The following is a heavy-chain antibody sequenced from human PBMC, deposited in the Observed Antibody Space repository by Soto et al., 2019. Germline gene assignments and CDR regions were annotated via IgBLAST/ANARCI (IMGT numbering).Heavy chain of an antibody. J-gene: IGHJ6*03. CDR3: ARAVQGSGNYFPPRSYYYYYMDV. CDR2: IYYSGST. Sequence: PSETLSLTCTVSGGSISSYYWSWIRQPPGKGLEWIGYIYYSGSTNYNPSLKSRVTISVDTSKNQFSLKLSSVTAADTAVYYCARAVQGSGNYFPPRSYYYYYMDVWGKGTTVT. D-gene: IGHD3-10*01. CDR1: GGSISSYY. V-gene: IGHV4-59*01.